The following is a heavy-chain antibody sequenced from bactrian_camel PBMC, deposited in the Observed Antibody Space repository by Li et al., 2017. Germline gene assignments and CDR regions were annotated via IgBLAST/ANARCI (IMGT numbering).Heavy chain of an antibody. Sequence: HVQLVESGGGLVQPGGSLRLSCAASGFDFSSYLMSWVRLAPGKGLEWVSSIYSDGSETYYSDSAKGRFTVSRGNDKNTFYLQMNSLKPEDTAMYHCAADPVCRRWDIEPGFSYRGQGTQVTVS. CDR3: AADPVCRRWDIEPGFSY. CDR2: IYSDGSET. V-gene: IGHV3S6*01. CDR1: GFDFSSYL. J-gene: IGHJ6*01. D-gene: IGHD1*01.